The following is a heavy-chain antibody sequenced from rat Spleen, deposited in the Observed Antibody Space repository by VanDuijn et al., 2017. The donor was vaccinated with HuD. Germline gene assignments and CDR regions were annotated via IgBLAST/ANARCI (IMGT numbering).Heavy chain of an antibody. J-gene: IGHJ2*01. V-gene: IGHV5S10*01. D-gene: IGHD4-3*01. Sequence: EVQLVESGGGLVQPGRSLKLSCAASGFTFSDYNMAWVRQAPKKGLEWVATIIYVVSRTYYRDSVKGRFTISRDNAKSTLYLQMDSLRSEDTATYYCATLAIIRGTFDYWGQGVMVTVSS. CDR1: GFTFSDYN. CDR3: ATLAIIRGTFDY. CDR2: IIYVVSRT.